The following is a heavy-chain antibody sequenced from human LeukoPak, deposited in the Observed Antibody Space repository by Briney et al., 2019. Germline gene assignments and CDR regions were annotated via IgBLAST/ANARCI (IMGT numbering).Heavy chain of an antibody. D-gene: IGHD5-12*01. J-gene: IGHJ4*02. V-gene: IGHV4-59*01. CDR1: GGSISSYY. CDR2: IYYSGST. Sequence: SETLSLTCTVSGGSISSYYWSWLRQPPGTGLEWIGYIYYSGSTNYNPSLKSRVTISVDTSKNQFSLKLSSVTAADTAVYYCARLGYSGYDYIDYWGQGTLVTVSS. CDR3: ARLGYSGYDYIDY.